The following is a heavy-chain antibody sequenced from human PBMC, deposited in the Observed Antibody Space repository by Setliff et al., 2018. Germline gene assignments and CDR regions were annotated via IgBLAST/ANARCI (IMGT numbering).Heavy chain of an antibody. D-gene: IGHD1-7*01. J-gene: IGHJ5*02. CDR1: GYTFTSYG. V-gene: IGHV1-18*01. CDR3: ARDRSRGPNYFDP. Sequence: ASVKVSCKASGYTFTSYGITRVRQAPGQGLEWIGWISGYDGSSNHVQKLQGRVIMTTDTSTNTAYMELRSLTSDDTAVYYCARDRSRGPNYFDPWGQGTQVTVSS. CDR2: ISGYDGSS.